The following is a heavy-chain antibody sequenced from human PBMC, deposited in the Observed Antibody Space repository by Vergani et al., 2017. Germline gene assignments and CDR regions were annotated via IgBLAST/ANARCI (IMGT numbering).Heavy chain of an antibody. Sequence: QVQLQQWGAGLLKPSETLSLTCAVYGGSFSGYYWSWIRQPPGKGLEWIGSIYHSGSTYYNPSLKSRVTISVDTSKNQFSLKLSSVTAADTAVYYCARVGASSSWSDYYFDYWGQGTLVTVSS. CDR2: IYHSGST. V-gene: IGHV4-34*01. D-gene: IGHD6-13*01. J-gene: IGHJ4*02. CDR1: GGSFSGYY. CDR3: ARVGASSSWSDYYFDY.